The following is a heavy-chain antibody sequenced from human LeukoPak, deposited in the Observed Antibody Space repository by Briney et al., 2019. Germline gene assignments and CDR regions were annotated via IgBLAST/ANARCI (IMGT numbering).Heavy chain of an antibody. V-gene: IGHV1-8*03. Sequence: ASVKVSCKASGYTFTSYDINWVRQATGQGLEWMGWMNPNSGNTGYAQRFQGRITITRNTSIRTAYMELSSLRSEDTAVYYCARLFQRNELNYYDSSGYSLGYWGQGTLVTVSS. CDR2: MNPNSGNT. CDR1: GYTFTSYD. CDR3: ARLFQRNELNYYDSSGYSLGY. J-gene: IGHJ4*02. D-gene: IGHD3-22*01.